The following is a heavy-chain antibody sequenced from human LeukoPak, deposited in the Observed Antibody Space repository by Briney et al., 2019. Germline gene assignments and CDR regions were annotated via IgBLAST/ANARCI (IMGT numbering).Heavy chain of an antibody. CDR2: IKQDGSEK. J-gene: IGHJ4*02. CDR3: ARPGGYSGYNTHYFDY. V-gene: IGHV3-7*01. CDR1: GFTFSRYW. D-gene: IGHD5-12*01. Sequence: GSLRLSCAASGFTFSRYWMSWVRQAPGKGLEWVANIKQDGSEKYYVDSVKGRFTISRDNAKYSLSLQMTSLRADDTAVYFCARPGGYSGYNTHYFDYWGQGTLVTVSS.